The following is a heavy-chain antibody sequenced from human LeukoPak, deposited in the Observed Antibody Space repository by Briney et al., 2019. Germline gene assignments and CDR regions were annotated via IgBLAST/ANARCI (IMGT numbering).Heavy chain of an antibody. V-gene: IGHV4-39*01. J-gene: IGHJ3*02. D-gene: IGHD3-22*01. CDR3: ARPHDSSGLDAFDI. CDR2: IYYSGST. Sequence: SETLSLTCTVSGGSISSSSYYWGWIRQPPGKGLEWIGSIYYSGSTYYNPPLKSRVTISVDTSKNQFSLKLSSVTAADTAVYYCARPHDSSGLDAFDIWGQGTMVTVSS. CDR1: GGSISSSSYY.